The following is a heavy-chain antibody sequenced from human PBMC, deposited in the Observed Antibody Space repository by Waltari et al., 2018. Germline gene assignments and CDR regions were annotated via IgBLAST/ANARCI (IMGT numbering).Heavy chain of an antibody. CDR1: GFTVSSNY. J-gene: IGHJ4*02. CDR2: IYSGGST. V-gene: IGHV3-53*01. CDR3: ARDQFCTGCVCTDY. D-gene: IGHD2-8*02. Sequence: EVQLVESGGGLIQPGGSLRLSCAASGFTVSSNYMSWVRQAPGKGLEWVSVIYSGGSTNHPESLKGRFTLSRDNSQNTLYLQINRLRAEETAVYFFARDQFCTGCVCTDYLGQGTLVPVSP.